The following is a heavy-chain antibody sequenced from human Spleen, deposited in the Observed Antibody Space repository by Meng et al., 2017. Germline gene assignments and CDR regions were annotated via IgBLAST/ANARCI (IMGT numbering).Heavy chain of an antibody. CDR3: VRDEDISAAGKLFGDY. J-gene: IGHJ4*02. CDR2: INPKSGDT. CDR1: GYNFTEYY. V-gene: IGHV1-2*06. D-gene: IGHD6-13*01. Sequence: VKRGQCGVEGQMLADAGKVLGTTSGYNFTEYYIRWGRRATGQVVEWMGRINPKSGDTRYAQKFQARVTMSRDTSISTTYMELSRLRSDDTAVYYCVRDEDISAAGKLFGDYWGQGTLVTVSS.